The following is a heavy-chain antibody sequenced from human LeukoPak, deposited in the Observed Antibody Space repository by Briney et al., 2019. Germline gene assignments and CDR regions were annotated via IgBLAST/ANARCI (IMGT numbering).Heavy chain of an antibody. CDR1: GGSISSYH. CDR2: IYYSGST. V-gene: IGHV4-59*01. CDR3: AGKPYGSRSFDY. J-gene: IGHJ4*02. D-gene: IGHD4-17*01. Sequence: PSETLSLTCTVSGGSISSYHWTWIRQPPGKGLEWIGYIYYSGSTNYNPSLKSRVTISVDTSKNQFSLKLSSVTAADTVVYYCAGKPYGSRSFDYWGQGTLVTVS.